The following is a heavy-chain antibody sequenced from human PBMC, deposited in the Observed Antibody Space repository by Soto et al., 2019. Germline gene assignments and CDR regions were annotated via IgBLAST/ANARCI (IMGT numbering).Heavy chain of an antibody. CDR3: ARDRTYYYGSEPDYYYYGMDV. J-gene: IGHJ6*02. CDR2: INPNSGGT. CDR1: GYTFTGYY. D-gene: IGHD3-10*01. V-gene: IGHV1-2*04. Sequence: VKVSCKASGYTFTGYYMHWVRQAPGQGLEWMGWINPNSGGTNYAQKFQGWVTMTRDTSISTAYMELSRLRSDDTAVYYCARDRTYYYGSEPDYYYYGMDVWGQGTTVTVSS.